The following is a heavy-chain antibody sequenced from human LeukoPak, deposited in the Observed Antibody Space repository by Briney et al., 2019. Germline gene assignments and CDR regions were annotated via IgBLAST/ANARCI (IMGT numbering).Heavy chain of an antibody. J-gene: IGHJ4*02. Sequence: SETLSLTCTVSGGSISSYYWSWIRQPPGKGLEWIGYIYYSGSTNYNPSLKSRVTISVDTSKNQFSLKLSSVTAADTAVYYCARLRSYGDYVRDYWGQGTLVTVSS. CDR1: GGSISSYY. V-gene: IGHV4-59*08. CDR2: IYYSGST. D-gene: IGHD4-17*01. CDR3: ARLRSYGDYVRDY.